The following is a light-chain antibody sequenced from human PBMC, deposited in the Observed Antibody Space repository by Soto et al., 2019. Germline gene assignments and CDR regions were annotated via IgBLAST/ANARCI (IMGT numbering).Light chain of an antibody. CDR1: SRDVGGYNY. CDR2: DVS. V-gene: IGLV2-14*01. CDR3: SSYTSSSTLRV. J-gene: IGLJ1*01. Sequence: QSALTQPASVSGSPGQSITISCTGTSRDVGGYNYVSWYQQHPGKAPKLMIYDVSNRPSGVSNRFSGSKSGNTASLTISGLQAEDEDDYYCSSYTSSSTLRVFGTGTKLTVL.